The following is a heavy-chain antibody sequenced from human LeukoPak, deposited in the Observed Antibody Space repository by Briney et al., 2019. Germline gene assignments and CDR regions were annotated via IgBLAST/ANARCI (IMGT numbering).Heavy chain of an antibody. J-gene: IGHJ4*02. D-gene: IGHD6-13*01. CDR3: AGVGIGAAAGTGFDY. Sequence: PSETLSLTCTVSGGSISSSSYYWGWIRQPPGKGLEWIGSIYYSGSTYYNPSLKSRVTISVDTSKNQFSLKLSSVTAADTAVYYCAGVGIGAAAGTGFDYWGQGTLVTVSS. V-gene: IGHV4-39*07. CDR1: GGSISSSSYY. CDR2: IYYSGST.